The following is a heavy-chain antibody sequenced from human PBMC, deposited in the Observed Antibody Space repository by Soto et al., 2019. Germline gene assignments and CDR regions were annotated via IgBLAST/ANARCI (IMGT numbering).Heavy chain of an antibody. CDR1: GGSISSGDYY. J-gene: IGHJ4*02. CDR2: IYYSGST. V-gene: IGHV4-30-4*01. CDR3: ARDRIAAAGRVYYFDY. D-gene: IGHD6-13*01. Sequence: SETLSLTCSGSGGSISSGDYYWSWIRQPPGKGLEWIGYIYYSGSTYYNPSLKSRVTISVDTSKNQFSLKLSSVTAADTAVYYCARDRIAAAGRVYYFDYWGKGPLRTVSS.